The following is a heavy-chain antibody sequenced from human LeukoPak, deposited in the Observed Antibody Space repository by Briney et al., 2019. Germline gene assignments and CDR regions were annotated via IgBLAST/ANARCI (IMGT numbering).Heavy chain of an antibody. D-gene: IGHD3-16*01. CDR2: ISAYNGNT. V-gene: IGHV1-18*01. J-gene: IGHJ4*02. CDR3: ARDLDMITFGGVIPLDY. Sequence: ASVKVSCKASGYTFTSCGISWVWQAPGQGLEWMGWISAYNGNTNYAQKLQGRVTTTTDTSTSTAYMQLRSLRSDDTAVYYCARDLDMITFGGVIPLDYWGQGTLVTVSS. CDR1: GYTFTSCG.